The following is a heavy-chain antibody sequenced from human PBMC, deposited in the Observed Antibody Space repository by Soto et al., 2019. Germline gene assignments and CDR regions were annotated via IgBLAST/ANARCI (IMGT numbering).Heavy chain of an antibody. J-gene: IGHJ4*02. Sequence: GGSLRLSCAASGFTFSSYAMSWVRQAPGKGLEWVSAISGSGGSTYYADSVKGRFTISRDNSKNTLYLQMNSLRAEDTAVYYCAKIGSRCSSTSCYAAYYFDYWGQGTLVTVSS. CDR1: GFTFSSYA. CDR2: ISGSGGST. V-gene: IGHV3-23*01. D-gene: IGHD2-2*01. CDR3: AKIGSRCSSTSCYAAYYFDY.